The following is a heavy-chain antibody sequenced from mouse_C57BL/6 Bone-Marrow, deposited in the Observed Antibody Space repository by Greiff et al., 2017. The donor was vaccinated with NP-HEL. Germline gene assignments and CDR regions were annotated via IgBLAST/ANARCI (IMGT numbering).Heavy chain of an antibody. CDR2: INPYNGGT. Sequence: EVQLQQSGPVLVKPGASVKMSCKASGYTFTDYYMNWVKQSHGKSLEWIGVINPYNGGTSYNQKFKGKATLTVDKSSSTAYMELNSLTSEDSAVYYCARSAIYYYGSSYVSYWYFDVWGTGTTVTVSS. D-gene: IGHD1-1*01. V-gene: IGHV1-19*01. J-gene: IGHJ1*03. CDR3: ARSAIYYYGSSYVSYWYFDV. CDR1: GYTFTDYY.